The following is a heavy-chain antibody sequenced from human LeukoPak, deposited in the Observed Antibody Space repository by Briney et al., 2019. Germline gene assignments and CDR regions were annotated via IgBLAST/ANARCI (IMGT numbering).Heavy chain of an antibody. D-gene: IGHD3-22*01. CDR2: IYYSGST. V-gene: IGHV4-59*01. J-gene: IGHJ4*02. Sequence: SETLSLTCTVSGGFINSYYWSWLGQPPGKELEGIGYIYYSGSTNYNPFLKSRVNISVDTSKNQFSLKLSSVTAADTAVYYCARGAPYYYDSSGYLFDYWGQGTLVTVSS. CDR3: ARGAPYYYDSSGYLFDY. CDR1: GGFINSYY.